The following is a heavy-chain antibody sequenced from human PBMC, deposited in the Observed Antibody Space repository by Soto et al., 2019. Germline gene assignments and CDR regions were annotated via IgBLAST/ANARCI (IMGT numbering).Heavy chain of an antibody. V-gene: IGHV1-69*01. D-gene: IGHD2-2*01. CDR3: ARSQGSSTSLEIYYYYYYGMDV. Sequence: QVQLVQSGAEVKKPGSSVKVSCKASGGTFSSHAISWVRQAPGQGLEWMGGIIPISDTTNYAQKFQGRVTITADESTCTAYMELSSLRSEDTAVYYCARSQGSSTSLEIYYYYYYGMDVWGQGTTVTVSS. J-gene: IGHJ6*02. CDR1: GGTFSSHA. CDR2: IIPISDTT.